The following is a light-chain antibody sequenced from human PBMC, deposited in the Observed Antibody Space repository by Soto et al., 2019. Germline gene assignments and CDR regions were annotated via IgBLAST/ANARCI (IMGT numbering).Light chain of an antibody. Sequence: IGLPQTPGTLSLSPGERATLSCRTSQSVSNTYVAWYQQKPGQAPRLLIYDTSSRVTGIPDRFSGGGSGTDFTLTISRLEPEDFAVFYCQQYGTSEIIFGQGTRLEIK. CDR3: QQYGTSEII. V-gene: IGKV3-20*01. CDR1: QSVSNTY. J-gene: IGKJ5*01. CDR2: DTS.